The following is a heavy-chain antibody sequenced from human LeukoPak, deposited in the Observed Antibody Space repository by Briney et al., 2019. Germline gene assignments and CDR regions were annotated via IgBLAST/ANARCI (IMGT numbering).Heavy chain of an antibody. D-gene: IGHD1-1*01. J-gene: IGHJ4*02. CDR1: GFTFRNYW. V-gene: IGHV3-7*03. CDR2: IKNDGSEE. CDR3: ARHIDWKFDY. Sequence: GVSLRLSCAPSGFTFRNYWMTWVRQAPGKGLEWVANIKNDGSEEYYGDSLKGRFTISRDNAKDSLYLQINSLRVEDTAVYYCARHIDWKFDYWGQGTPVSVSS.